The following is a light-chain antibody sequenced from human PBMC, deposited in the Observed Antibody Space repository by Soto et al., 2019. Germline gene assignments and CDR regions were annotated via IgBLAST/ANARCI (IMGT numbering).Light chain of an antibody. CDR3: SSYAGNNTVL. Sequence: QSVLTQPPSASGSPGQSVTISCTGTSSDVGGYNFVSWYQQHPGKAPKLMIYEVTKRPSGVPDRFSGSKSANTASLTVSGLQAEDEAEYYCSSYAGNNTVLFGGGTKLTVL. J-gene: IGLJ2*01. CDR1: SSDVGGYNF. CDR2: EVT. V-gene: IGLV2-8*01.